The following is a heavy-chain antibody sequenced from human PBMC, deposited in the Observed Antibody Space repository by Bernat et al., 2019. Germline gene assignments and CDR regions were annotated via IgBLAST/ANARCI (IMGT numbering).Heavy chain of an antibody. CDR2: IYDTGVT. J-gene: IGHJ4*02. V-gene: IGHV3-66*01. CDR1: GFTGSNNH. Sequence: EVQLVESGGGLVQPGGSLRLSCAASGFTGSNNHVTWVRQAPGKGLEFVSVIYDTGVTFYTDSVKGRFTISRDTSKNTLYLEMNSLGAEYVAVYYCVEIGGHSFWGQVSLVTVSS. CDR3: VEIGGHSF. D-gene: IGHD2-21*02.